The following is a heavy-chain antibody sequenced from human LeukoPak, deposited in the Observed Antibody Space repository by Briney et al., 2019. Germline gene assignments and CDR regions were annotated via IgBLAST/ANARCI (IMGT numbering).Heavy chain of an antibody. Sequence: GGSLRLSCAASGFSFSGYWMSWVRQTPGEGLEWVANIKEDGSEQYYVDSVKGRFTITRDNAKNLLYLQVNSLRAEDTAVYYCARDVSNSGWYEGTFDVWGQGTMVTVSS. CDR3: ARDVSNSGWYEGTFDV. CDR2: IKEDGSEQ. D-gene: IGHD6-19*01. V-gene: IGHV3-7*03. CDR1: GFSFSGYW. J-gene: IGHJ3*01.